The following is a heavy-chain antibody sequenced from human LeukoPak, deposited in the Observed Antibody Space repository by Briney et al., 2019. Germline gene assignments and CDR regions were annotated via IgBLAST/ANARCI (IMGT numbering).Heavy chain of an antibody. D-gene: IGHD3-22*01. Sequence: SETLSLTCAVYGGSFSGYYWSWIRQPPGKGLEWIGEINHSGSTNYNPSLRSQVTISVDTSKNQFSLRLNSVTTADTAMYYCARTYYFGNRGYSHFDYWGRGTLVTVSS. J-gene: IGHJ4*02. V-gene: IGHV4-34*01. CDR3: ARTYYFGNRGYSHFDY. CDR2: INHSGST. CDR1: GGSFSGYY.